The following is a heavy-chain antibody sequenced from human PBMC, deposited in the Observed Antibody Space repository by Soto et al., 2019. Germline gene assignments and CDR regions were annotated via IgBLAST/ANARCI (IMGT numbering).Heavy chain of an antibody. CDR3: ARAGGIAAAGKIRYGMDV. CDR1: GYTFTGYY. CDR2: INPNSGGT. Sequence: QVQLVQSGAEVKKPGASVKVSCKASGYTFTGYYMHWVRQAPGQGLEWMGWINPNSGGTNYAQKFQGRVTMTRDTSISTAYMELSRLRSDDTAVYYCARAGGIAAAGKIRYGMDVWGQGTTVTVSS. V-gene: IGHV1-2*02. J-gene: IGHJ6*02. D-gene: IGHD6-13*01.